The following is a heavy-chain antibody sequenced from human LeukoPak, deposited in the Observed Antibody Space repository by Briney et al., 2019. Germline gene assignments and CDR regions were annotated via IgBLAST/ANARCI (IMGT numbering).Heavy chain of an antibody. CDR1: EFTFSSYS. J-gene: IGHJ4*02. CDR2: ITNSGNSK. CDR3: ARRSYYYDSGYFDY. Sequence: LAGGSLRLSSAASEFTFSSYSMNWVRQAPGKGLEWVSYITNSGNSKSYADSVKGRFTISRDNTKNSLYLQMNSLRAEDTAVYYCARRSYYYDSGYFDYWGQGTLVTVSS. V-gene: IGHV3-48*01. D-gene: IGHD3-22*01.